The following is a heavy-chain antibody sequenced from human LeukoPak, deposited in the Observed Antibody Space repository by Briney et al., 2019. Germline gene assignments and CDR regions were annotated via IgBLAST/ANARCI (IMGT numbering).Heavy chain of an antibody. Sequence: PGGSLRLSCAASGFTFSSYGMHWVRQAPGKGLEWVAVIWYDGSNKYYADSVKGRFTISRDNSKNTLYLQMNSLRAEDTAVYYCQLSHYDSSGPSYYFDYWGQGTLVTVSS. J-gene: IGHJ4*02. V-gene: IGHV3-33*08. D-gene: IGHD3-22*01. CDR3: QLSHYDSSGPSYYFDY. CDR1: GFTFSSYG. CDR2: IWYDGSNK.